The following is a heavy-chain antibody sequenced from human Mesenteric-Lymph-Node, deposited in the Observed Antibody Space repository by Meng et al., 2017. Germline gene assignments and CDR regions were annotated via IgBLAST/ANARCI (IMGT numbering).Heavy chain of an antibody. CDR2: IHDSGST. CDR3: ARASYGSGSPLGESWFDP. J-gene: IGHJ5*02. D-gene: IGHD3-10*01. CDR1: GGSISSGGYY. V-gene: IGHV4-31*03. Sequence: GPLRGLGPVLVKPSQTLSLTCTVSGGSISSGGYYWSWIRQHPGKGLEWIGYIHDSGSTYYNPSLKSRVTISADTSKNQFSLKLSSVTAADTAVYYCARASYGSGSPLGESWFDPWGQGTLVTVSS.